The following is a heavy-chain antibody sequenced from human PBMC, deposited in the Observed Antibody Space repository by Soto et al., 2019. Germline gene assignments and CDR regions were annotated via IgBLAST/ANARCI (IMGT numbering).Heavy chain of an antibody. J-gene: IGHJ4*02. CDR1: GASISSGRSY. CDR2: MFYSGST. V-gene: IGHV4-31*03. Sequence: PSETLSLICTVSGASISSGRSYWSWIRQHPGKGLEWIGYMFYSGSTYYHPSLKSRVNISADTSKNQFSLRLTSVTPADTAVYYCARDNGYGHFDSWGQGTLVTVSS. CDR3: ARDNGYGHFDS. D-gene: IGHD5-12*01.